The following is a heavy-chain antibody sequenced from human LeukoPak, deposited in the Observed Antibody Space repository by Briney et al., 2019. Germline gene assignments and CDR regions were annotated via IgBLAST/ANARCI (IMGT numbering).Heavy chain of an antibody. V-gene: IGHV1-8*01. CDR2: INPNSGNT. Sequence: TSVKVSCKASGYRFTSYDLNWVRQATGQGLEWMGWINPNSGNTGYAQKFQGRVTITRNTPLSTAYMELSSLRSEDTAVYYCARVLLVEDSESHYFDHWGQGTLVTVTS. D-gene: IGHD1-26*01. CDR1: GYRFTSYD. CDR3: ARVLLVEDSESHYFDH. J-gene: IGHJ4*02.